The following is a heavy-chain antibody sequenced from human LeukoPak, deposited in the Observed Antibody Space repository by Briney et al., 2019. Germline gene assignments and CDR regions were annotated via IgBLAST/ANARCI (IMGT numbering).Heavy chain of an antibody. Sequence: ASVKVSCKASGYTFTGYYMPWVRQAPGQGLEWMGWINPNSGGTNYAQKFQGRVTMTRDTSISTAYMELSRLRSDDTAVYYCARDPQFSYSSSWYDHWGQGTLVTVSS. CDR3: ARDPQFSYSSSWYDH. D-gene: IGHD6-13*01. V-gene: IGHV1-2*02. CDR1: GYTFTGYY. CDR2: INPNSGGT. J-gene: IGHJ5*02.